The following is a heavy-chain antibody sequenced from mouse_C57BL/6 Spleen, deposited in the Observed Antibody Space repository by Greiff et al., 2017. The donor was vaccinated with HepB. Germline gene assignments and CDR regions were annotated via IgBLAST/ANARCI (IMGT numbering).Heavy chain of an antibody. CDR3: ALITTVVAPYYFDY. CDR1: GFNIKNTY. CDR2: IDPANGNT. Sequence: VQLKESVAELVRPGASVKLSCTASGFNIKNTYMHWVKQRPEQGLEWIGRIDPANGNTKYAPKFQGKDTITADTTSNTAYLQLSSLTSEDTAVYYCALITTVVAPYYFDYWGQGTTLTVSS. D-gene: IGHD1-1*01. J-gene: IGHJ2*01. V-gene: IGHV14-3*01.